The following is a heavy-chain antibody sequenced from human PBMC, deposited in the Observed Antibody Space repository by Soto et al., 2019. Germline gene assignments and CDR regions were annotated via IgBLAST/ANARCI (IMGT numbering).Heavy chain of an antibody. CDR1: GGTFSSYA. V-gene: IGHV1-69*06. J-gene: IGHJ4*02. CDR3: PRDKEEGIGY. Sequence: SVKVSCKASGGTFSSYAISWVRQAPGQGLEWMGGIIPIFGTANYAQKFQGRVTITADKSTSTAYMELSSLRSEDTAEYYCPRDKEEGIGYWGQGALVTVCS. CDR2: IIPIFGTA. D-gene: IGHD2-21*01.